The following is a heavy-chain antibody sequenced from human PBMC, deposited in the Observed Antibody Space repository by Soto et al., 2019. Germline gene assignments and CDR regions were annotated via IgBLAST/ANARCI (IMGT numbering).Heavy chain of an antibody. CDR1: GFSLSKNGMG. J-gene: IGHJ1*01. CDR2: VFWDDNK. V-gene: IGHV2-5*02. CDR3: SFRPQEGTYFPY. Sequence: SGPTLVNPTETLTLACTFSGFSLSKNGMGVAWIRQPPGKALEWLAVVFWDDNKRYSPSLKSRLTTFKDTSSNQVLLTMTNMDPVDTATYYCSFRPQEGTYFPYWGQGAMVSVSS.